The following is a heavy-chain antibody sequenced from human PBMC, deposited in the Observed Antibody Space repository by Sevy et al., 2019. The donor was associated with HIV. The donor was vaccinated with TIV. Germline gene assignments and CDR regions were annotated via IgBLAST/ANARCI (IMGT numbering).Heavy chain of an antibody. CDR2: INPNSGGT. V-gene: IGHV1-2*02. CDR1: GYTFTGYY. D-gene: IGHD2-15*01. Sequence: ASVKVSCKASGYTFTGYYMHWVRQAPGQGLEWMGWINPNSGGTNYAQKFQGRVTMTRDTSISTAYMELSRLRSDDTAVYYCAREGASGGGHFDYWGQGTLVTVSS. J-gene: IGHJ4*02. CDR3: AREGASGGGHFDY.